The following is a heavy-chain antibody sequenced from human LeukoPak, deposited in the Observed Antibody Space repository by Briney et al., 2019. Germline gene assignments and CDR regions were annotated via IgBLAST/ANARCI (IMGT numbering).Heavy chain of an antibody. Sequence: SETLSLTCTVSGGSISSGNYYWSWIRQPAGKGLEWIGRIWTDGGTSYKPSLKSRVTISVDTSKNQFSLKLSSVTAADTAVYYCASALPFQLVHWGQGTLVTVSS. D-gene: IGHD6-13*01. CDR2: IWTDGGT. J-gene: IGHJ4*02. CDR1: GGSISSGNYY. CDR3: ASALPFQLVH. V-gene: IGHV4-61*02.